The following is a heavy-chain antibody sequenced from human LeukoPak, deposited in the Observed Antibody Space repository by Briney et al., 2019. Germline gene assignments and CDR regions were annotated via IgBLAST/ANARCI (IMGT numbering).Heavy chain of an antibody. CDR3: ARLGYYDSSGSA. D-gene: IGHD3-22*01. CDR1: GGSISSSSYY. Sequence: PSETLSLTCTVSGGSISSSSYYWGWIRQPPGKGLEWIGSIYYSENTYYNPSLKSRVAISVDTSKNQFSLKLSSVTAADTAVYYCARLGYYDSSGSAWGQGTLVTVSS. V-gene: IGHV4-39*07. J-gene: IGHJ4*02. CDR2: IYYSENT.